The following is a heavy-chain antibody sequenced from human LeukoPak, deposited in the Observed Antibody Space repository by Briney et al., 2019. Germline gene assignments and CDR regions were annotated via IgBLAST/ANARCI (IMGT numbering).Heavy chain of an antibody. CDR3: ARVGALGGHDF. CDR1: GGSIISSSYY. CDR2: IYYSGNT. J-gene: IGHJ4*02. D-gene: IGHD1-26*01. Sequence: PSETLSLTCTVSGGSIISSSYYWGWIRQPPGKGLEWIGSIYYSGNTDYNPSLKSRVTISVETSKNQFSLKLNSVTAADTAVYYCARVGALGGHDFWGQGTLVTVSS. V-gene: IGHV4-39*07.